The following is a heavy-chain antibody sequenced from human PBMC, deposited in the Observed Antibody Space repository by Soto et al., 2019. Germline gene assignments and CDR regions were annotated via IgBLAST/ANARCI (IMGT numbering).Heavy chain of an antibody. D-gene: IGHD2-21*01. J-gene: IGHJ4*02. CDR1: GYTFSGYN. CDR2: INPNSGGT. CDR3: ARDLLWSAQKPIDF. V-gene: IGHV1-2*02. Sequence: QVRLPQSGAEVKKPGASVKVSCKASGYTFSGYNMHWVRQAPGQGLEWMGWINPNSGGTNFARKFQGRVTMTRDTSIGTAYMELTNLTSDDTAVYFCARDLLWSAQKPIDFWGQGTLVTVSS.